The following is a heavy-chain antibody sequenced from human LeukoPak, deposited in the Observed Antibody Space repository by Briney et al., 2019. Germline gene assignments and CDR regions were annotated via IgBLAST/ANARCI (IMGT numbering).Heavy chain of an antibody. CDR1: GGTFSSYA. CDR3: ARGPSGESHYDFWSGYSNWFDP. D-gene: IGHD3-3*01. J-gene: IGHJ5*02. CDR2: IIPIFGTA. Sequence: SVKVSCKASGGTFSSYAISWVRQAPGQGLVWMGGIIPIFGTANYAQKFQGRVTITTDESTSTAYMELSSLRSEDTAVYYCARGPSGESHYDFWSGYSNWFDPWGQGTLVTVSS. V-gene: IGHV1-69*05.